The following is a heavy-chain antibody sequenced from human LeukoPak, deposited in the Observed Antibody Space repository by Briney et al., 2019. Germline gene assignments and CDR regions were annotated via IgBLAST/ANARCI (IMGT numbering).Heavy chain of an antibody. J-gene: IGHJ6*02. CDR1: GFTFSSFG. V-gene: IGHV3-33*01. Sequence: EGSLRLSCAASGFTFSSFGMHWVRQAPGKGLEWVAVIWYDGSNKYYADSVKGRFTISRDNSKNTLYLQMNSLRAEDTAVYYCARATPDYYGMDVWGQGTTVTVSS. CDR2: IWYDGSNK. CDR3: ARATPDYYGMDV.